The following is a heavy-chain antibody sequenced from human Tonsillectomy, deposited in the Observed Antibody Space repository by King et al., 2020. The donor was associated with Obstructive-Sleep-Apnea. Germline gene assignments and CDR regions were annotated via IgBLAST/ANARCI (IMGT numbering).Heavy chain of an antibody. J-gene: IGHJ4*02. Sequence: VQLVESGGGLVKPGGSLRLSCAGSGFIFGSYTMNWVRQAPGKGREWVSSISSNRFYIYYADSMKGRVTISGDNAKNSLYLQMSSLRAEDTALYYCVRDGYCNAFWGQGTMVTVSS. V-gene: IGHV3-21*01. CDR3: VRDGYCNAF. D-gene: IGHD2-15*01. CDR1: GFIFGSYT. CDR2: ISSNRFYI.